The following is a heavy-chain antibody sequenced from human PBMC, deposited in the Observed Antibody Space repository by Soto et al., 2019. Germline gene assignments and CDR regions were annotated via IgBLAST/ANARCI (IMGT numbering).Heavy chain of an antibody. CDR2: ISSSGSTI. D-gene: IGHD7-27*01. CDR3: ASDLDWGSYAFDI. CDR1: GFTFSSYE. J-gene: IGHJ3*02. Sequence: GGSLRLSCAASGFTFSSYEMNWVRQAPGKGLEWVSYISSSGSTIYYADSVKGRFTISRDNAKNSLYLQMNSLRAEDTAVYYCASDLDWGSYAFDIWGQGPMVTVSS. V-gene: IGHV3-48*03.